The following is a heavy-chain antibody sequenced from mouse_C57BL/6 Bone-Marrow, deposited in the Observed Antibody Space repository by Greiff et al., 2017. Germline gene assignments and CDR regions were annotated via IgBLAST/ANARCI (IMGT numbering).Heavy chain of an antibody. CDR3: ASYDYDEGAMDY. V-gene: IGHV5-6*01. CDR1: GFTFSSYG. CDR2: ISSGGSYT. D-gene: IGHD2-4*01. J-gene: IGHJ4*01. Sequence: EVQVVESGGDLVKPGGSLKLSCAASGFTFSSYGMSWVRQPPDKRLEWVATISSGGSYTYYPDSVKGRFTISRDNAKNTLYLQMSSLKSEDTAMEYCASYDYDEGAMDYWGQGTSVTVSS.